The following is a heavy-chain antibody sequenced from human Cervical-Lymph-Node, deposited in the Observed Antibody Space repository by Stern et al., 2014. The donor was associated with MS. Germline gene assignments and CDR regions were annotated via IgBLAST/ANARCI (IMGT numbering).Heavy chain of an antibody. Sequence: QLQLQESGPGLVRPSGTLSLTCAVSGDSTSNDNWWSWVRQPPGKGLEWIGEVYHTGSANYDPSLKSRVTISVDKSKNQFSLRLTSMTAADTAVYYCARDQGFQLMNSWGQGTLVIVSS. D-gene: IGHD2-2*01. CDR1: GDSTSNDNW. V-gene: IGHV4-4*02. CDR3: ARDQGFQLMNS. J-gene: IGHJ4*02. CDR2: VYHTGSA.